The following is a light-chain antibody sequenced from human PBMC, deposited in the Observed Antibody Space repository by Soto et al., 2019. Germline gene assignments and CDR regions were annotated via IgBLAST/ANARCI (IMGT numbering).Light chain of an antibody. CDR2: KAS. V-gene: IGKV1-5*03. Sequence: DIQMTQSPSTLSASVGDRVTITCRASQSISIWLAWYQQKPGKAPKLLIYKASSLESGVPSRFSGSGSGTGFTLTINSLQPDDFATYYCQQYNSDSTFGQGTKVEIK. CDR1: QSISIW. CDR3: QQYNSDST. J-gene: IGKJ1*01.